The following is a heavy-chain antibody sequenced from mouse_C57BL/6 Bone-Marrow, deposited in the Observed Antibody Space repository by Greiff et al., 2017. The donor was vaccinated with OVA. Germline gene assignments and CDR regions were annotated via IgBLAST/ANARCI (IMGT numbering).Heavy chain of an antibody. D-gene: IGHD1-1*01. CDR3: TITTVVFDY. J-gene: IGHJ2*01. Sequence: EVQVVESGAELVRPGASVKLSCTASGFNIKDDYMHWVKQRPEQGLEWIGWIDPENGDTEYASKFQGKATITADTSSNTAYLQLSSLTSEDTAVYYCTITTVVFDYWGQGTTLTVSS. CDR1: GFNIKDDY. CDR2: IDPENGDT. V-gene: IGHV14-4*01.